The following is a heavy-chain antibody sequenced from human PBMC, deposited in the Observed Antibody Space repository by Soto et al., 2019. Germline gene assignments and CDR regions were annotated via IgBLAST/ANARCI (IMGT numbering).Heavy chain of an antibody. CDR2: ISYDGSNK. CDR3: ARDGYYYDSSGHLRY. D-gene: IGHD3-22*01. CDR1: GFTFSSYA. Sequence: QVQRVESGGGVVQPGRSLRLSCAASGFTFSSYAMHWVRQAPGKGLEWVAVISYDGSNKYYADSVKGRFTISRDNSKNTLYLQMNSLRAEDTAVYYCARDGYYYDSSGHLRYWGQGTLVTVSS. V-gene: IGHV3-30-3*01. J-gene: IGHJ4*02.